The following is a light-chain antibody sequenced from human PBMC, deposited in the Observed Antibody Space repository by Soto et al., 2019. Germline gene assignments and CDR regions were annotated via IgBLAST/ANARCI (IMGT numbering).Light chain of an antibody. V-gene: IGKV4-1*01. CDR3: QQYYSTPFS. CDR2: WAS. Sequence: DIVMTQSPDSLAVSLGERATINCKSSQSVLYSSNNKNYLAWYQQKPGQPPKLLIYWASTREFGVPDRFSGGGSGTDFTLTISSRQAEDVAVYYCQQYYSTPFSFGGGTKVEIK. CDR1: QSVLYSSNNKNY. J-gene: IGKJ4*01.